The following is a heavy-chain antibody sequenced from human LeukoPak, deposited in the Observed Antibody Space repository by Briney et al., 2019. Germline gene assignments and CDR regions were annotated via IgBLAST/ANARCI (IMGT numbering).Heavy chain of an antibody. Sequence: ETLSLTCTVSGGSISSSSYYWGWIRQPPGKGLEWVSVIYSGGSTYYADSVKGRFTISRDNSKNTLYLQMNSLRAEDTAVYYCAKARPPYYYYYMDVWGKGTTVTISS. V-gene: IGHV3-66*01. J-gene: IGHJ6*03. CDR2: IYSGGST. CDR1: GGSISSSSYY. CDR3: AKARPPYYYYYMDV.